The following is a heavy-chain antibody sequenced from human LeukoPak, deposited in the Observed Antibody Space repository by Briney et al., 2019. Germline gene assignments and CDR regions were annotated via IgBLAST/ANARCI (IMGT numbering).Heavy chain of an antibody. V-gene: IGHV1-2*02. CDR2: INPKSGGT. J-gene: IGHJ5*02. CDR3: ARGLRAYYGSGSYIWFDP. D-gene: IGHD3-10*01. Sequence: GASVKVSCKASGYIFTGYYIHWVRQAPGQRLEWMGWINPKSGGTNYAQKFQGRVTMTRDTSISTAYMELSRLRSDDTDVYYCARGLRAYYGSGSYIWFDPWGQGTLVTVSS. CDR1: GYIFTGYY.